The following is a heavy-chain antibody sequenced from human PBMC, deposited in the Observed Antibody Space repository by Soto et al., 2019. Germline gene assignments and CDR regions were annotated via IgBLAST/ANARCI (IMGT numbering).Heavy chain of an antibody. D-gene: IGHD3-9*01. V-gene: IGHV4-34*01. CDR3: AREARGVRYFDWLLLGIIDY. Sequence: QVQLQQWGAGLLKPSETLSLTCAVYGGSFSGYYWRWIRQPPGKGLEWIGEINHRGSTNYNPSLPIRVTISVDTSKTQFSLKLGSVTAAATAVYYFAREARGVRYFDWLLLGIIDYWVQGTLVTVSS. J-gene: IGHJ4*02. CDR2: INHRGST. CDR1: GGSFSGYY.